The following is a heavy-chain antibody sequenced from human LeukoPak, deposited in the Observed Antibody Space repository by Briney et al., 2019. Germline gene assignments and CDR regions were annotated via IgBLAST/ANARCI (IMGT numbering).Heavy chain of an antibody. CDR2: IKQDGSEK. Sequence: GGSLRLSCAASGFTFSSHWMSWVRQAPGKWLEWVANIKQDGSEKYYVDSVKGRFTISRDNAKNSLYLQMNSPRAEDTAVYYCARTPTPYCGGDCYDFDYWGQGTLVTVSS. D-gene: IGHD2-21*02. J-gene: IGHJ4*02. V-gene: IGHV3-7*02. CDR3: ARTPTPYCGGDCYDFDY. CDR1: GFTFSSHW.